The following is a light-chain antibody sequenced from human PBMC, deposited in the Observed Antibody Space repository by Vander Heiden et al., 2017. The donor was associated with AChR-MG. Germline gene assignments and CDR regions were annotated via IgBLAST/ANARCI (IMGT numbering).Light chain of an antibody. CDR3: ISYTSSTTLDVL. V-gene: IGLV2-14*01. Sequence: QSALTQPASVSGSPGQSITISCTGTSSDVGRYNYVSWYQQHPGKAPKLIIYDVADRPSGGTHRFSGSKSGNMASLTISGLQAEDEATYFCISYTSSTTLDVLFGGGTKLTVL. CDR1: SSDVGRYNY. J-gene: IGLJ2*01. CDR2: DVA.